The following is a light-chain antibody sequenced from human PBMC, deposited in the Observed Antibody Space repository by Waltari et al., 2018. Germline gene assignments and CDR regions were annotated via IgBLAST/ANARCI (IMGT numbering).Light chain of an antibody. J-gene: IGKJ1*01. Sequence: DIQMTQSQSSLSASAGDRVTITCRASQGISTYLNWYQQKPGKAPKRLIYAASSLESGVPSRFSGSGSGTDFTLTISSLQPEDFATYYCLQYNSNPPTFGQGTKVEIK. CDR2: AAS. CDR3: LQYNSNPPT. CDR1: QGISTY. V-gene: IGKV1-17*01.